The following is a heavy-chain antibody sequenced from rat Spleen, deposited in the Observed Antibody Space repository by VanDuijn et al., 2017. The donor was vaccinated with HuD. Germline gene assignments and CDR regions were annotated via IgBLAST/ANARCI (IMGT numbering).Heavy chain of an antibody. CDR3: TREMRNNRYVMDA. J-gene: IGHJ4*01. D-gene: IGHD1-5*01. CDR1: GFTFDDYG. CDR2: ISWGGSST. V-gene: IGHV5-36*01. Sequence: EVKLVESGGGLVQPGRSLKLSCAASGFTFDDYGMAWVRQAPKNGLEWVASISWGGSSTYYPDNVKGRFTISRDNAKNALYLQMNNLRSEDTAIYYCTREMRNNRYVMDAWGQGASVTVSS.